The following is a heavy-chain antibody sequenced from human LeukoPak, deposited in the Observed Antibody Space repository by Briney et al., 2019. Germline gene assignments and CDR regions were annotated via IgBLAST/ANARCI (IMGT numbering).Heavy chain of an antibody. J-gene: IGHJ4*02. CDR2: IYNSGST. D-gene: IGHD3-10*01. CDR3: VVSQTHYYGPLLY. CDR1: GDSINNHY. V-gene: IGHV4-4*07. Sequence: SETLSLTCTVSGDSINNHYWSWIRQPAGKGLEWIGRIYNSGSTNYNPSLRSRVTMSVDTSTKQIPLTLVSVTAADTAVYYCVVSQTHYYGPLLYWGQGTLVTVSS.